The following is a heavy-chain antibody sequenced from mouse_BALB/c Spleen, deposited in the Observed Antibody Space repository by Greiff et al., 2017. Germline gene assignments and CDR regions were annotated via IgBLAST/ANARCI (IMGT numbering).Heavy chain of an antibody. CDR2: INPSTGYT. J-gene: IGHJ3*01. D-gene: IGHD3-2*01. CDR1: GYTFTSYW. Sequence: QVQLQQSGAELAKPGASVKMSCKASGYTFTSYWMHWVKQRPGQGLEWIGYINPSTGYTEYNQKFKDKATLTADKSSSTAYMQLSSLTSEDSAVYYCASVDSSGRGFAYWGQGTLVTVSA. CDR3: ASVDSSGRGFAY. V-gene: IGHV1-7*01.